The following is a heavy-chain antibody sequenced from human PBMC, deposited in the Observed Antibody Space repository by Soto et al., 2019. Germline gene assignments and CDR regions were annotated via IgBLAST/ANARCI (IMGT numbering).Heavy chain of an antibody. V-gene: IGHV3-30-3*01. CDR2: ISYDGSNK. J-gene: IGHJ5*02. Sequence: QVQLVESGGGVVQPGRSLRLSCAASGFTFSSYAMHWVRQAPGKGLEWVAVISYDGSNKNYADSVKGRFTISRDNSKNTRYLQMNSLRAEDTAVYYCAEGIRFDPWGQGTLVTVSS. CDR1: GFTFSSYA. D-gene: IGHD3-10*01. CDR3: AEGIRFDP.